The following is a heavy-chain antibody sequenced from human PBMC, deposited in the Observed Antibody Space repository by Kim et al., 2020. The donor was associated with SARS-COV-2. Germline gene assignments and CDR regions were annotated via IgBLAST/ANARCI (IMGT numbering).Heavy chain of an antibody. D-gene: IGHD2-2*01. J-gene: IGHJ5*02. Sequence: SETLSLTCAVSGGSISSSNWWSWVRQTPGKGLEWIGEIYHSGSTNYNPSLKSRVTISVDKSKNQFSLKLSSVTAADTAVYYCARDVVGDIVVVPAARGRMGWFDPWGQGTLVTVSS. CDR1: GGSISSSNW. V-gene: IGHV4-4*02. CDR2: IYHSGST. CDR3: ARDVVGDIVVVPAARGRMGWFDP.